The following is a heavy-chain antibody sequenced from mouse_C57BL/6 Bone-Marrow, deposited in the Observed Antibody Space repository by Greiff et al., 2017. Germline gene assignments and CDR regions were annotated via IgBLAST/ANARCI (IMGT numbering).Heavy chain of an antibody. V-gene: IGHV7-3*02. CDR2: IRNKANGYTT. Sequence: EVKLVESGGGLVQPGGSLRLSCATSGFTFTDYYMSWVRQPPGKALEWLGFIRNKANGYTTEYSASVKGRFTISRYNSQDILYLQMNTLRAEDSATYYYARGGPLDYWGQGTTLTVSS. CDR3: ARGGPLDY. CDR1: GFTFTDYY. J-gene: IGHJ2*01.